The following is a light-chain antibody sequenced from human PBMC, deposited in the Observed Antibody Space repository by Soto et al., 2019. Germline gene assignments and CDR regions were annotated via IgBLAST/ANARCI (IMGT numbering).Light chain of an antibody. CDR2: KSS. Sequence: DIQMTQSPSTLSASEGDRVTISCRASQSVSIWLAWYQQKPVRAPKLLIYKSSILESGVPSRFSGSGSGTEFTLTISSLQPDDFATYYCQQFNTSPWTFGQGNKVDIK. V-gene: IGKV1-5*03. J-gene: IGKJ1*01. CDR1: QSVSIW. CDR3: QQFNTSPWT.